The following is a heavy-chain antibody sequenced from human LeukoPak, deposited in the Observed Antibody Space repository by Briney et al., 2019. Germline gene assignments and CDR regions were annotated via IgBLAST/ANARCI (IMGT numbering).Heavy chain of an antibody. Sequence: GDSVKVSCKASGYTFTGYYMHWVRQAPGQGLEWMGWINPNSGGTNYAQKFQGRVTMTRDTSISNAYMELSRLRSDDTAVYYCARDSSRSHYYDSSGYYFNNWFDPGGEGTLVTVSS. V-gene: IGHV1-2*02. CDR2: INPNSGGT. D-gene: IGHD3-22*01. CDR1: GYTFTGYY. J-gene: IGHJ5*02. CDR3: ARDSSRSHYYDSSGYYFNNWFDP.